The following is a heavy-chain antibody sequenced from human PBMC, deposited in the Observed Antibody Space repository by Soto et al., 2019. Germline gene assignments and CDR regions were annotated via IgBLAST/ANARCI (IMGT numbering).Heavy chain of an antibody. D-gene: IGHD3-22*01. CDR1: GFTFSSYA. J-gene: IGHJ4*02. V-gene: IGHV3-23*01. CDR3: AKDFGAGYYDSSGSSY. Sequence: PGGSLRLSCAASGFTFSSYAMSWVRQAPGKGLEWVSAISGSGGSTYYADSVKGRFTISRDNSKNTLYLQMNSLRAEDTAVYYCAKDFGAGYYDSSGSSYWGQGTLVTVSS. CDR2: ISGSGGST.